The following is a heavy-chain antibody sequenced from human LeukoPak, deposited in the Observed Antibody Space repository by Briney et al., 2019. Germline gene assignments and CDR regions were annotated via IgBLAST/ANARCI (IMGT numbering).Heavy chain of an antibody. V-gene: IGHV3-23*01. CDR3: AKDQTGELWPIFDY. D-gene: IGHD3-16*01. CDR1: GLTFSSYA. Sequence: GGSLRLSCAASGLTFSSYATSWVRQAPGKGLEWVSAISGSGGSTYYADSVKGRFTISRDNSKNTLYLQMNSLRAEDTAVYYCAKDQTGELWPIFDYWGQGTLVTVSS. J-gene: IGHJ4*02. CDR2: ISGSGGST.